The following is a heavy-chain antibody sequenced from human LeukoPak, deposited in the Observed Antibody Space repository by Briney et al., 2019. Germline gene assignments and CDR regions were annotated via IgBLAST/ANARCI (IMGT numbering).Heavy chain of an antibody. CDR2: ISGSGGST. J-gene: IGHJ4*02. D-gene: IGHD6-19*01. CDR3: AKDRLGIAVAGTVY. V-gene: IGHV3-23*01. Sequence: PGGSLRLSCAASGFTFSSYSMNWVRQAPGKGLEWVSAISGSGGSTYYADSVKGRFTISRDNSKNTLYLQMNSLRAEDTAVYYCAKDRLGIAVAGTVYWGQGTLVTVSS. CDR1: GFTFSSYS.